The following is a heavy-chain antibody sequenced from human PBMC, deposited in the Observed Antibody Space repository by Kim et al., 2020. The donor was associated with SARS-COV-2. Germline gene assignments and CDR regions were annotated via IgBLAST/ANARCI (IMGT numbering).Heavy chain of an antibody. D-gene: IGHD1-26*01. CDR2: ISYDGSNK. Sequence: GGSLRLSCAASGFTFSSYGMHWVRQAPGKGLEWVAVISYDGSNKYYEDSVKGRFTISRDNSKNTLYLRMNSLRAEDTAVYYCARDSTQWEPYYFDYWGQGTLVTVSS. J-gene: IGHJ4*02. CDR3: ARDSTQWEPYYFDY. V-gene: IGHV3-33*05. CDR1: GFTFSSYG.